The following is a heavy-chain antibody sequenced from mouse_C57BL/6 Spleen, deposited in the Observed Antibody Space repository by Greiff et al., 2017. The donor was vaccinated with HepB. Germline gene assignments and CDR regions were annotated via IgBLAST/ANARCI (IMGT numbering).Heavy chain of an antibody. CDR3: ARRDDYDGFDY. CDR2: IHPNSGST. CDR1: GYTFTSYW. V-gene: IGHV1-64*01. Sequence: QVQLQQPGAELVKPGASVKLSCKASGYTFTSYWMHWVKQRPGQGLEWIGMIHPNSGSTNYNEKFKSKATLTVDKSSSTAYMQLSSLTSEDSAVYYCARRDDYDGFDYWGQGTTLTVSS. D-gene: IGHD2-4*01. J-gene: IGHJ2*01.